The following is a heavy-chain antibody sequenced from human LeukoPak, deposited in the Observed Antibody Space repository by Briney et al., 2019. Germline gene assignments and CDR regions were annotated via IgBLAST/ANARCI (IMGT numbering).Heavy chain of an antibody. CDR2: IDPSDSYT. CDR1: GYSFTSYW. CDR3: ARQVYDSSGYPYGKFDY. J-gene: IGHJ4*02. Sequence: GESLQISCKGSGYSFTSYWISWVRQLPGKGLEWMGRIDPSDSYTNYSPSFQGHVTISADKSISTAYLQWSSLKASDTAMYYCARQVYDSSGYPYGKFDYWGQGTLVTVSS. V-gene: IGHV5-10-1*01. D-gene: IGHD3-22*01.